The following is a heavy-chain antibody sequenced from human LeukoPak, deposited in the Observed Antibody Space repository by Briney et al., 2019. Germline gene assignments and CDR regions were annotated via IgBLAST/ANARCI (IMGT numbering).Heavy chain of an antibody. J-gene: IGHJ4*02. CDR1: GFTFSNYY. D-gene: IGHD5-18*01. CDR2: ISSSGSTI. Sequence: GPLRLSCAASGFTFSNYYMSWIRQAPGKGLEWVSYISSSGSTIYYADSVKGRFTISRDNAKNSLYLQMNSLRAEDTAVYYCAAGYSYGLHFDYWGQGTLVTVSS. CDR3: AAGYSYGLHFDY. V-gene: IGHV3-11*01.